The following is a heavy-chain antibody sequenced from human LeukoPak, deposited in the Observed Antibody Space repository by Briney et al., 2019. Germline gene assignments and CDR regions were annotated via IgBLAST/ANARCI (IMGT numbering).Heavy chain of an antibody. Sequence: SETLSLTCAVSGGSFSGYYWSWIRQPPGKGLEWIGEINHSGSTNYNPSLKSRVTISVDTSKNQFSLKLSSVTAADTAVYYCARTSRLQFRNLDYWGQGTLVTVSS. D-gene: IGHD5-24*01. V-gene: IGHV4-34*01. CDR2: INHSGST. CDR1: GGSFSGYY. CDR3: ARTSRLQFRNLDY. J-gene: IGHJ4*02.